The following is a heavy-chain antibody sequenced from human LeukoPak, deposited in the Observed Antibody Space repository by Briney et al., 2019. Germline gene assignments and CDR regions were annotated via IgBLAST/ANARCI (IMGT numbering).Heavy chain of an antibody. D-gene: IGHD3-3*01. V-gene: IGHV4-39*07. J-gene: IGHJ4*02. CDR1: GGSISSSSYY. Sequence: PSETLSLTCTVSGGSISSSSYYWGWIRQPPGKGLEWIGSIYYSGSTYYNPSLKSRVTISVDTSKNQFSLKLSSVTAADTAVYYCARAAIEDTYYDFWSYHFDYWGQGTLVTVSS. CDR3: ARAAIEDTYYDFWSYHFDY. CDR2: IYYSGST.